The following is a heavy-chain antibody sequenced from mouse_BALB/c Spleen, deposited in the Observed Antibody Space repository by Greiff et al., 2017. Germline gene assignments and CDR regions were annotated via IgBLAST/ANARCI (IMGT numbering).Heavy chain of an antibody. CDR3: ARWTVVAPYAMDY. Sequence: VQLQQPGAELVKPGTSVKLSCKASGYNFTSYWINWVKLRPGQGLEWMGDIYPGSGSTNYNEKFKSKATLTVDTSSSTAYMQLSSLASEDSALYYCARWTVVAPYAMDYWGQGTSVTVSS. D-gene: IGHD1-1*01. CDR2: IYPGSGST. V-gene: IGHV1-55*01. CDR1: GYNFTSYW. J-gene: IGHJ4*01.